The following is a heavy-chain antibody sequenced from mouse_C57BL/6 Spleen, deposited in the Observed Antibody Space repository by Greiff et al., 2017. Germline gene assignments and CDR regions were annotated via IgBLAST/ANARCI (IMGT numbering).Heavy chain of an antibody. CDR3: ARQGGYYYGGDY. CDR1: GFTFSSYG. CDR2: ISSGGSYT. J-gene: IGHJ4*01. Sequence: EVKVVESGGDLVKPGGSLKLSCAASGFTFSSYGMSWVRQTPDKRLEWVATISSGGSYTYYPDSVKGRFTISRDNAKNTLYLQMSSLKSEDTAMYYCARQGGYYYGGDYWGQGTSVTVSS. V-gene: IGHV5-6*01.